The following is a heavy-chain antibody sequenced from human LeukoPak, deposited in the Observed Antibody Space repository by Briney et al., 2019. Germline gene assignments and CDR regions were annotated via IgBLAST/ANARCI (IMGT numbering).Heavy chain of an antibody. Sequence: GGSLRLSCAASGFTFSSYAMHWVRQPPGKGLDWVAVISYDGTNKYYADSVKGRFTISRDNSKNTLYLQMNSLRAEDTAVYYCAKDLNSYVVGATGIDYWGQGTLVTVSS. CDR2: ISYDGTNK. CDR1: GFTFSSYA. J-gene: IGHJ4*02. CDR3: AKDLNSYVVGATGIDY. V-gene: IGHV3-30*04. D-gene: IGHD1-26*01.